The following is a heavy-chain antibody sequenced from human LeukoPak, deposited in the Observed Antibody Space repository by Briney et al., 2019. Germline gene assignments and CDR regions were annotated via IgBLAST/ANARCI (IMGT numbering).Heavy chain of an antibody. CDR2: ISGSGGST. D-gene: IGHD4-17*01. CDR1: GFTFSSYA. J-gene: IGHJ1*01. CDR3: AKEIYGDSTGGRFQH. Sequence: GGSLRLSCAASGFTFSSYAMSWVRQAPGKGLEWVSVISGSGGSTYYADSVKGRFTISRDNSKNTLYLQMDSLRAEDTAVYYCAKEIYGDSTGGRFQHWGQGTLVTVSS. V-gene: IGHV3-23*01.